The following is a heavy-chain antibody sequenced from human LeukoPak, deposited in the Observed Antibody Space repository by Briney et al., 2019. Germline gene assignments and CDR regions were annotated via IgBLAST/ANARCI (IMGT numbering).Heavy chain of an antibody. V-gene: IGHV4-39*07. D-gene: IGHD5-18*01. J-gene: IGHJ4*02. CDR2: IYYSGST. Sequence: SETLSLTCTVSGGSISSSSYYWGWIRQPPGKGLEWIGRIYYSGSTYYNPSLKSRVTISVDTSKNQFSLKLSSVTAADTAVYYCAARASGGESYGIFGYWGQGTLVTVSS. CDR3: AARASGGESYGIFGY. CDR1: GGSISSSSYY.